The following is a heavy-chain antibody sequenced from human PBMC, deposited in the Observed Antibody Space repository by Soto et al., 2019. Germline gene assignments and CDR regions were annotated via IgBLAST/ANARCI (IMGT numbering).Heavy chain of an antibody. D-gene: IGHD3-3*01. CDR1: GFTFSSYE. Sequence: GSLRLSCAASGFTFSSYEMNWVRQAPGKGLEWVSYTSSSGSTIYYADSVKGRFTISRDNAKNSLYLQMNSLRAEDTAVYYCARGQYGSGGGYFDYWGQETLVTVSS. CDR2: TSSSGSTI. CDR3: ARGQYGSGGGYFDY. V-gene: IGHV3-48*03. J-gene: IGHJ4*02.